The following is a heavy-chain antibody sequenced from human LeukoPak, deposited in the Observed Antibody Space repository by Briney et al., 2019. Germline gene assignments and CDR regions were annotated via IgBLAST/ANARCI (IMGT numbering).Heavy chain of an antibody. J-gene: IGHJ4*02. CDR1: GYRFAGYW. CDR2: IYPGDSDT. V-gene: IGHV5-51*01. D-gene: IGHD3-22*01. CDR3: ARGRRERITMIPRRGYYFDY. Sequence: GESLKISCKGSGYRFAGYWIGWVRQMPGKGLEWMGIIYPGDSDTRYSPSFQGQVTISVDKSISTAYVQWSSLRSEDTAVYYCARGRRERITMIPRRGYYFDYWGQGTLVTVSS.